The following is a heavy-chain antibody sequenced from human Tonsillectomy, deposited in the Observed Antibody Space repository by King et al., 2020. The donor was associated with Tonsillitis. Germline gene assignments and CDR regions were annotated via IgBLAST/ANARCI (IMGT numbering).Heavy chain of an antibody. V-gene: IGHV4-34*01. Sequence: VQLQQWGGGLLKPSETLSLTCAVYGGSFSGYYWSWIRQPPGKGLEWIGEINHSGSTNYNPSLKSRVTISVDTSKNQFSLKLSSVTAADTAVYYCAREPGNYFDSWGQGTLVTVSS. CDR2: INHSGST. J-gene: IGHJ4*02. CDR3: AREPGNYFDS. CDR1: GGSFSGYY.